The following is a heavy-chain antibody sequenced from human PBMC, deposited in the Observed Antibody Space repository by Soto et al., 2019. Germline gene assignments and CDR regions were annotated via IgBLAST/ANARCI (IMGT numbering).Heavy chain of an antibody. CDR1: GGSFSGYY. CDR3: ARAYYDSSGYYYEVSDY. Sequence: TSETLSLTCAVYGGSFSGYYWSWIRQPPGKGLEWIGEINHSGSTNYNPSLKSRVTISVDTSKNQFSLKLSPVTAADTAVYYCARAYYDSSGYYYEVSDYWGQGTLVTVSS. CDR2: INHSGST. D-gene: IGHD3-22*01. J-gene: IGHJ4*02. V-gene: IGHV4-34*01.